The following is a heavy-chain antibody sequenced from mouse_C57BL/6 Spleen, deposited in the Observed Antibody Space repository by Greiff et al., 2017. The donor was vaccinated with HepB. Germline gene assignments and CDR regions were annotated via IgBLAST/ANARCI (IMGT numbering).Heavy chain of an antibody. J-gene: IGHJ2*01. CDR2: ISSGGSYT. CDR3: ARLSYDGYVDD. V-gene: IGHV5-6*01. CDR1: GFTFSSYG. Sequence: EVKLVESGGDLVKPGGSLKLSCAASGFTFSSYGMSWVRQTPDKRLEWVATISSGGSYTYYPDSVKGRFTISRDNAKNTLYLQMSSLKSEDTAMYYCARLSYDGYVDDWGQGTTLTVSS. D-gene: IGHD2-3*01.